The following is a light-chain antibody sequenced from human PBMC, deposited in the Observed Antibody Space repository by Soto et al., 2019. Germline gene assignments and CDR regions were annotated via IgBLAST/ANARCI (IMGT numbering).Light chain of an antibody. Sequence: DIQVTQSPSSLSASVRDRLQITWRASQTISNNLNWYQQKLGKAPKLLIYAASSLQSGVPSRFSGSASGTDFTLTITNLQTEDFATYFCKQSDNAPWTFGKGTKVDIK. J-gene: IGKJ1*01. V-gene: IGKV1-39*01. CDR3: KQSDNAPWT. CDR2: AAS. CDR1: QTISNN.